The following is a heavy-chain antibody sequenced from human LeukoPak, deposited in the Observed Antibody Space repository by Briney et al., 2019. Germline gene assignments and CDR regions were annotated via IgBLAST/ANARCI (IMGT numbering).Heavy chain of an antibody. Sequence: SETLSLTCTVSGYSISSGYYWGWIRQPPGKGVEWIGSIYHSGSTYYNPSLKSRVTISVDTSKNQFSLKLSSVTAADTAVYYCARGYYYDSSGYYWFDPWGQGTLVTVSS. J-gene: IGHJ5*02. CDR2: IYHSGST. CDR1: GYSISSGYY. CDR3: ARGYYYDSSGYYWFDP. V-gene: IGHV4-38-2*02. D-gene: IGHD3-22*01.